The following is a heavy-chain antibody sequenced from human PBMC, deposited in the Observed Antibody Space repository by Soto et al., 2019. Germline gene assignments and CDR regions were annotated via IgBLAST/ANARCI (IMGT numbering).Heavy chain of an antibody. CDR2: ISTYNGNT. J-gene: IGHJ6*02. D-gene: IGHD2-2*01. Sequence: ASVKVSCKASGYTFTSHGITWVRQAPGQGLEWMGWISTYNGNTNYAQKLQGRVTLTTDTSTSTAYMELRSLRSDDAAVYYCARGASCTSTSCYDYFHYGMDVWGQ. CDR1: GYTFTSHG. CDR3: ARGASCTSTSCYDYFHYGMDV. V-gene: IGHV1-18*01.